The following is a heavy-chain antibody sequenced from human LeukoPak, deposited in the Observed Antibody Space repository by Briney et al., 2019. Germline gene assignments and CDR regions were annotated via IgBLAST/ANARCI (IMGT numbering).Heavy chain of an antibody. CDR2: INHSGST. CDR3: ARDPTGITFGGVIVRRYYFDY. CDR1: GGSFSGYY. V-gene: IGHV4-34*01. Sequence: PSETLSLTCAVYGGSFSGYYWSWIRQPPGKGLEWIGEINHSGSTNYNPSLKSRVTISVDMSKNQFSLKLSSVTAADTAVYYCARDPTGITFGGVIVRRYYFDYWGQGTLVTVSS. D-gene: IGHD3-16*02. J-gene: IGHJ4*02.